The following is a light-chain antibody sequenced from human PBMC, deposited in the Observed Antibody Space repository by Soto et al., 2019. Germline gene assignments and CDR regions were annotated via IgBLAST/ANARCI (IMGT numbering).Light chain of an antibody. CDR2: AAS. CDR1: ESIDNW. CDR3: QQYHTDWT. Sequence: DIQATHSPSTLSASVGDAVTITCRSSESIDNWLAWYQQKPGKAPKLLIFAASTLVRGVPSKFSGRGSGTEFTLTISSLQADDFATYYCQQYHTDWTFGQGTKVDI. V-gene: IGKV1-5*01. J-gene: IGKJ1*01.